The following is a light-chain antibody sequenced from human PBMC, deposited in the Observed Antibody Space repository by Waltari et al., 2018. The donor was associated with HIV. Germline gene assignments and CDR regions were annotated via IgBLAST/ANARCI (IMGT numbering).Light chain of an antibody. J-gene: IGKJ1*01. CDR2: AAS. V-gene: IGKV1-27*01. Sequence: DIQMTQSPSSLSASVGDRVTIACRASQGISNYLAWYQQRPGNAPNLLIYAASTLQSGVPSRFSGSGSGTDFTLTINSLQPEDVATYYGQKYNSALGTFGQGTKVEIK. CDR3: QKYNSALGT. CDR1: QGISNY.